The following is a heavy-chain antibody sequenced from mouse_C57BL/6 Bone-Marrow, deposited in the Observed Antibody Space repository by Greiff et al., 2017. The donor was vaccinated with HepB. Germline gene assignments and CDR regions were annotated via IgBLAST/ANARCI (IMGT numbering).Heavy chain of an antibody. Sequence: QVQLKESGAELVRPGASVTLSCKASGYTFTDYEMHWVKQTPVHGLEWIGAIDPETGGTAYNQKFKGKAILTADKSSSTAYMELRSLTSEDSAVYYCTDYYGSIPPFAYWGQGTLVTVSA. CDR1: GYTFTDYE. D-gene: IGHD1-1*01. CDR2: IDPETGGT. CDR3: TDYYGSIPPFAY. V-gene: IGHV1-15*01. J-gene: IGHJ3*01.